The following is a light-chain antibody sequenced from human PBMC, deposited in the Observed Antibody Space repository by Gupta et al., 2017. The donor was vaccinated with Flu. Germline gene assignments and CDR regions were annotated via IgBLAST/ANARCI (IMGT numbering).Light chain of an antibody. CDR1: QSVSSN. Sequence: PATLSVSPGERATLSCRASQSVSSNLAWYQQKRGQAPRLLIYGLSTRATGIPDRFSGSGSGTEFTLTISSLQSEDFAVYYCQQDNNWPSTFGQGTKLEIK. CDR2: GLS. V-gene: IGKV3-15*01. J-gene: IGKJ2*01. CDR3: QQDNNWPST.